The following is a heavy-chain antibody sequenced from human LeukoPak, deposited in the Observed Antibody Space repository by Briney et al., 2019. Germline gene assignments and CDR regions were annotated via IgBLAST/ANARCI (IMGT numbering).Heavy chain of an antibody. CDR2: ISGSGDAT. J-gene: IGHJ4*02. Sequence: GGSLRLSCEASGFTFSTYTMSWVRQAPGKGLEWVSTISGSGDATYYAESVKGRFTITRDNSKNTLYLHMNSLRVEDAARFYGAKDFGRFRLGTGGIRGQGTLVTVSS. D-gene: IGHD2-8*02. CDR1: GFTFSTYT. CDR3: AKDFGRFRLGTGGI. V-gene: IGHV3-23*01.